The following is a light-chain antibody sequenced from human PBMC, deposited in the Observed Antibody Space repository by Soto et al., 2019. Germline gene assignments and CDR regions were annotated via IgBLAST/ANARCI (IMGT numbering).Light chain of an antibody. CDR1: SSDVGGYNY. J-gene: IGLJ1*01. CDR2: EVS. CDR3: SSYAGSNKSV. Sequence: QSVVSQPPSASGSLGQAVTISCTGTSSDVGGYNYVSWYQQHPGKAPKLMIYEVSKRPSGVPDRFSGSKSGNTASLTVSGLQPEDEADYYCSSYAGSNKSVFGTGTKVTVL. V-gene: IGLV2-8*01.